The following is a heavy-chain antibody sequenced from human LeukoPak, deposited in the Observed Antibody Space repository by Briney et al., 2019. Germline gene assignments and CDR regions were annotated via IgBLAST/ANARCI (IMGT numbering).Heavy chain of an antibody. V-gene: IGHV4-38-2*02. D-gene: IGHD3-22*01. CDR2: IFYTGST. CDR3: ARDYYDSSL. Sequence: SETLSLTCTVSGYSISSGYYWGWIRQPPGKGLEWIGYIFYTGSTNYNPSLKSRVTISVDTSKNQFSLKLSSVTAADTAVYYCARDYYDSSLWGQGTLVTVSS. CDR1: GYSISSGYY. J-gene: IGHJ4*02.